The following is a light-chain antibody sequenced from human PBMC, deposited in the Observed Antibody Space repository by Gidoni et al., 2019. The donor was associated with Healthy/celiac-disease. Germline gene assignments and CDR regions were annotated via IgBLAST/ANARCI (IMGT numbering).Light chain of an antibody. CDR1: QSVSGN. CDR3: QEYNNWPLT. Sequence: EIVMTQSPATLSVSPGERATLSCRASQSVSGNLAWYQQKPGQAPRLLIYGASTRSTGIPARFSGSGSGTEFTLTISSLQSEDFAVYYCQEYNNWPLTFGGGTKVEIK. J-gene: IGKJ4*01. CDR2: GAS. V-gene: IGKV3-15*01.